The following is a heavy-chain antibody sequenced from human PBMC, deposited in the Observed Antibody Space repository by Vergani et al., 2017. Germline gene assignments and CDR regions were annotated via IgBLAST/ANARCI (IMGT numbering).Heavy chain of an antibody. CDR2: INPSGGST. V-gene: IGHV1-46*01. D-gene: IGHD3-22*01. CDR3: ARLADENYYDSSDRGAFDI. CDR1: GYTFTSYY. J-gene: IGHJ3*02. Sequence: QVQLVQSGAEVKKPGASVKVSCKASGYTFTSYYMHWVRQAPGQGLEWMGIINPSGGSTSYAQKFQGRVTMTRDTSTSTVYMELSSLRSEDTAVYYCARLADENYYDSSDRGAFDIWGQGTMVTVSS.